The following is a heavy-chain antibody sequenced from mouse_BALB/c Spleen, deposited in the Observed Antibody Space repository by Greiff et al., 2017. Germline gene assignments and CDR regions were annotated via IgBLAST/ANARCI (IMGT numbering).Heavy chain of an antibody. Sequence: VKLQQSGPGLVAPSQSLSITCTVSGFSLTSYGVHWVRQPPGKGLEWLGVIWAGGSTNYNSALMSRLSISKDNSKSQVFLKMNSLQTDDTAMYYCARRSLGLAWFAYWGQGTLVTVSA. V-gene: IGHV2-9*02. J-gene: IGHJ3*01. D-gene: IGHD2-4*01. CDR2: IWAGGST. CDR3: ARRSLGLAWFAY. CDR1: GFSLTSYG.